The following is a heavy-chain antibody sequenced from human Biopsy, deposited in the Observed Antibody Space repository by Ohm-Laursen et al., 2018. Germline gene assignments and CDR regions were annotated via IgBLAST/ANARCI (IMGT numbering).Heavy chain of an antibody. V-gene: IGHV1-69*06. D-gene: IGHD3-22*01. CDR1: GYTFTPYY. CDR3: ARFPLGAYDDSGSYRAVEHWYFDL. J-gene: IGHJ2*01. Sequence: SVKVSCKASGYTFTPYYIHWMRQAPGQGLEWVGSSIPLFNTANYADKFQGRVTLTADKSTTTAYMELSSLRSEDTAIYYCARFPLGAYDDSGSYRAVEHWYFDLWGRGTLVTVSS. CDR2: SIPLFNTA.